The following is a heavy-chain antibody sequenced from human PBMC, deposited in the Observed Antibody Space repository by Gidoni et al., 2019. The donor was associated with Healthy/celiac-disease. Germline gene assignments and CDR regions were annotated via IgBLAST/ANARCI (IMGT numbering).Heavy chain of an antibody. CDR3: ARVGLRMIP. CDR1: GGSCSGYY. CDR2: INHSGST. V-gene: IGHV4-34*01. D-gene: IGHD3-16*01. Sequence: QVQLQQWGAGLLKPSETLSLTCAVYGGSCSGYYWSWIRQPPGKGLEWIGEINHSGSTNYNPSLKSRVTISVDTSKNQFSLKLSSVTAADTAVYYCARVGLRMIPWGQGTLVTVSS. J-gene: IGHJ5*02.